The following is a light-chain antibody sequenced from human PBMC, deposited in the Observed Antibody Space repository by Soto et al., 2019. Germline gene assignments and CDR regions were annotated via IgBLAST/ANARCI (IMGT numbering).Light chain of an antibody. V-gene: IGKV1-39*01. J-gene: IGKJ5*01. CDR3: HQSFSVPIT. Sequence: DIQMTQSPASLSASVGDRVTITCRASQSIACYLSWYQQRPGKAPKFLIYSASSLQRGVPSRFSGSGSGTDFSLTINGLQPEDFATYFCHQSFSVPITFGQGTRLEIK. CDR2: SAS. CDR1: QSIACY.